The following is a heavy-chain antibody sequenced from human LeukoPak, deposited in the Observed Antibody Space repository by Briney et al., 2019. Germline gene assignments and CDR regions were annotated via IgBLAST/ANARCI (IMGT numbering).Heavy chain of an antibody. CDR2: IDWDDDK. CDR1: GFSLSTSGMR. CDR3: ARSPYCSSTSCYTYFDY. D-gene: IGHD2-2*02. J-gene: IGHJ4*02. V-gene: IGHV2-70*04. Sequence: SGPALVKPTQTRTLTCTFSGFSLSTSGMRVSWIRQPPGKALEWLALIDWDDDKFYSTSLKTRLTISKDTSKDQVVLTMTNMDPVDTATYYCARSPYCSSTSCYTYFDYWGQGTLVTVSS.